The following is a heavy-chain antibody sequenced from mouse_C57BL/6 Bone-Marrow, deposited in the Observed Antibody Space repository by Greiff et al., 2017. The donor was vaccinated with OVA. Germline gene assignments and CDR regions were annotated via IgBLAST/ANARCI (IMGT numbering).Heavy chain of an antibody. CDR3: ARWDYDYDGVYAMDY. CDR1: GYTFTDYN. J-gene: IGHJ4*01. D-gene: IGHD2-4*01. Sequence: VQLQQSGPELVKPGASVKIPCKASGYTFTDYNLDWVKQSHGKSLEWIGDINPNNGGTIYNQKFKGKATLTVDKSSSTAYMELRSLTSEDTAVYYCARWDYDYDGVYAMDYWGQGTSVTVSS. V-gene: IGHV1-18*01. CDR2: INPNNGGT.